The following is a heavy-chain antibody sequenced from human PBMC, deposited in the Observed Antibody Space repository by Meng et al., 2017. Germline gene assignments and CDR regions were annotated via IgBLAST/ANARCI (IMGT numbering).Heavy chain of an antibody. CDR3: ARDDGYYYDSSGHGDYYYGMDV. J-gene: IGHJ6*02. CDR2: INPNSGGT. D-gene: IGHD3-22*01. Sequence: ASVKVSCKASGYTFTGYYMHWVRQAPGQGLEWMGWINPNSGGTNYAQKFQGRVTMTRDTSISTAYMELSRLRSDDTAVYYCARDDGYYYDSSGHGDYYYGMDVWGQGTTVTVSS. V-gene: IGHV1-2*02. CDR1: GYTFTGYY.